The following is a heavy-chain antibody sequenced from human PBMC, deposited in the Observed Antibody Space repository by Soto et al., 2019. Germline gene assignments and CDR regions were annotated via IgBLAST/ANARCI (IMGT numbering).Heavy chain of an antibody. CDR3: ARVSIRAVDFDY. V-gene: IGHV4-61*01. J-gene: IGHJ4*02. Sequence: PSETLSLTCTVSGGSVSSDNYCWSWIRQPPGKGLEWIGYIYYTGITNYNPSLESRVTISVDTSKSQFSLKLSSVTAADTAVYYCARVSIRAVDFDYWGQGTLVTVSS. D-gene: IGHD4-17*01. CDR2: IYYTGIT. CDR1: GGSVSSDNYC.